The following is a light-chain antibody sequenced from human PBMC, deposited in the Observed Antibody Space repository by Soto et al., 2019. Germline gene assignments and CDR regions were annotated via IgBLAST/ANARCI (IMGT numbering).Light chain of an antibody. CDR1: QSIGRY. CDR2: DAS. V-gene: IGKV3-11*01. CDR3: QQRANWLT. J-gene: IGKJ4*01. Sequence: EIVLTQSPATLSLSPGERVTLSCRASQSIGRYLAWYQHKPGQAPRLLIYDASNRATGIPVRFSGSWSGTDFTLTISSLEPEDFADYYCQQRANWLTFGGGTKVEIK.